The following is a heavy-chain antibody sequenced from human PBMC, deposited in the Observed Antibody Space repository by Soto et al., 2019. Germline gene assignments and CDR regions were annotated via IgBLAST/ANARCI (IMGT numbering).Heavy chain of an antibody. V-gene: IGHV3-30-3*01. CDR3: ARDLQAGDDNVNWFAP. D-gene: IGHD1-1*01. CDR2: IADDGSNK. J-gene: IGHJ5*02. Sequence: QVQLVESGGGVVQPGRSLRLSCAASGFSISRSAMHWVRQAPGKGLEWVAVIADDGSNKWYADSAKGRFTISRDNSKNTLYLDMSSLRAEDTAIYFCARDLQAGDDNVNWFAPWGQGTLVTVSS. CDR1: GFSISRSA.